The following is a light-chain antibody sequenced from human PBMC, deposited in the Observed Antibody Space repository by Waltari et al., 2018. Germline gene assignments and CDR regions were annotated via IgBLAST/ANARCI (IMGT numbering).Light chain of an antibody. J-gene: IGKJ2*01. CDR1: ENVGSM. CDR2: YIS. V-gene: IGKV6-21*01. Sequence: EIVLPQSPDFRSVTPKETVTITCRASENVGSMLHWYQQKPDQSPKLLIKYISQSFSGVPSRFSGSGSGTDFTLTINSLEAEDAATYYCHQTSYLPHTFGQGTKLEI. CDR3: HQTSYLPHT.